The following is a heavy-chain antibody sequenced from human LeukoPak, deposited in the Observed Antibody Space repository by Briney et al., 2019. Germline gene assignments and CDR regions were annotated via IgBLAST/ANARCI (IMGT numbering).Heavy chain of an antibody. V-gene: IGHV4-34*01. Sequence: SETLSLTCAVYGASFSGYYWSWIRQPPGEGLEWIGEINHSGSTNYNPSLKSRVTISVDTSKNQFSLKVRSVTAADTAVYYCARGLIKGIAVAGTGWGQGTLVTVSS. CDR2: INHSGST. CDR1: GASFSGYY. CDR3: ARGLIKGIAVAGTG. J-gene: IGHJ4*02. D-gene: IGHD6-19*01.